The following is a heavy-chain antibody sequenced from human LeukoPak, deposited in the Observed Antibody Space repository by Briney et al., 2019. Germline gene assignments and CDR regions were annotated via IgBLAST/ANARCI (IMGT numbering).Heavy chain of an antibody. V-gene: IGHV3-20*04. CDR2: INWNGGST. J-gene: IGHJ5*02. CDR1: GFTFDDYG. CDR3: ARRVYGDYPNWFDP. Sequence: PGGSLRLSCAASGFTFDDYGMSWVRQAPGKGLEWVSGINWNGGSTGYADSVKGRFTISRDNAKNSLYLQMNSLRAEDTAVYYCARRVYGDYPNWFDPWGQGTLVTVSS. D-gene: IGHD4-17*01.